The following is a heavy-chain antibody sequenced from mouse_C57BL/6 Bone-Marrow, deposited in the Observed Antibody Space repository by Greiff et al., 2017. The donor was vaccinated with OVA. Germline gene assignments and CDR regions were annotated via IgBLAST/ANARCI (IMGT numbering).Heavy chain of an antibody. Sequence: VQLQQPGAELVKPGASVKLSCKASGYTFTSYWMQWVKQRPGQGLEWIGEIDPSDSYTNYNQKFKGKATLTVDTSSSTAYMQLSSLTSEDSAVYYCATLSMITGAMDYWGQGTSVTVSS. CDR3: ATLSMITGAMDY. CDR2: IDPSDSYT. V-gene: IGHV1-50*01. D-gene: IGHD2-4*01. J-gene: IGHJ4*01. CDR1: GYTFTSYW.